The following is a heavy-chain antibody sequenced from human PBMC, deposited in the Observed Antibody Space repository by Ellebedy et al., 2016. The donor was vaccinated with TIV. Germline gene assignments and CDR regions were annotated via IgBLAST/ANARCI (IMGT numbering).Heavy chain of an antibody. Sequence: SETLSLXCTVSGGSISSYYWSWIRQPPGKGLEWIGYIYYSGSTNYNPSLKSRVTISVDTSKNQFSLKLSSVTAADTAVYYCARGGATLGQWLVRAFDIWGQGTMVTVSS. D-gene: IGHD6-19*01. V-gene: IGHV4-59*01. CDR3: ARGGATLGQWLVRAFDI. CDR1: GGSISSYY. J-gene: IGHJ3*02. CDR2: IYYSGST.